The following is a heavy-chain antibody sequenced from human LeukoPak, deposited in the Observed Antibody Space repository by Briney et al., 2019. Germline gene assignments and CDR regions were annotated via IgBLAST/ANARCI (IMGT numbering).Heavy chain of an antibody. CDR3: ARDRSSRTNFDY. D-gene: IGHD2-2*01. V-gene: IGHV3-21*01. Sequence: PGGSLRLSCAASGLTFSSYSMNWVRQAPGKGLEWVSSISSSSSYIYYADSVKGRFTISRDNAKNSLYLQMNSLRAEDTAVYYCARDRSSRTNFDYWGQGTLVTVSS. J-gene: IGHJ4*02. CDR1: GLTFSSYS. CDR2: ISSSSSYI.